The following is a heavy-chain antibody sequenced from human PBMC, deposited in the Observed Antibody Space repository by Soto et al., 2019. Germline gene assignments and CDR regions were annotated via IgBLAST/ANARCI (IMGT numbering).Heavy chain of an antibody. CDR2: IYYSGST. D-gene: IGHD6-19*01. CDR1: GGSASSGSYY. CDR3: ARGIEGWYQGSYYYGMDV. J-gene: IGHJ6*02. Sequence: QVQLQESGPGLVKPSETLSLTCTVSGGSASSGSYYWSWIRQPPGKGLEWIGYIYYSGSTNYNPSLKCRVTISVDTSKNQFSLKLSSVTAADTAVYYCARGIEGWYQGSYYYGMDVWGQGTTVTVSS. V-gene: IGHV4-61*01.